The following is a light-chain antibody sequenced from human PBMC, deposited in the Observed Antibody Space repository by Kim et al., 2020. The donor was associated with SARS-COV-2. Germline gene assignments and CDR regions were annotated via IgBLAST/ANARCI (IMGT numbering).Light chain of an antibody. CDR1: QSVSSSY. V-gene: IGKV3-20*01. J-gene: IGKJ2*01. CDR3: QQYGSSPMYT. CDR2: GAS. Sequence: SPGETATLSCSASQSVSSSYLAWYQQKPGQAPRLLIYGASSRATGIPDRFSGSGSGTDFTLTISRLEPEDFAVYSCQQYGSSPMYTFGQGTKLEI.